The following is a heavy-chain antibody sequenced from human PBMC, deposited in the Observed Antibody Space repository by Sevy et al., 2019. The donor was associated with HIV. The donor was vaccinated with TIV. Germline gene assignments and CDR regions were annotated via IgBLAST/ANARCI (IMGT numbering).Heavy chain of an antibody. CDR1: GYTLTTYY. J-gene: IGHJ5*02. CDR2: INPSGGNT. Sequence: ASVKVSCKASGYTLTTYYMHWVRQAPGQGLEWMGIINPSGGNTNYAQKFQGRVTMTRDRSTSTVYMELSRLRSEDTAVYYCARALEIYRSSGYWFDPWGQGTLVTVSS. V-gene: IGHV1-46*01. D-gene: IGHD6-6*01. CDR3: ARALEIYRSSGYWFDP.